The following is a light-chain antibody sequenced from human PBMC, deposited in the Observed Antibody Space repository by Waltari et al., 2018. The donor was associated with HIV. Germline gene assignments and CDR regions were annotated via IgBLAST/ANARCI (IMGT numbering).Light chain of an antibody. J-gene: IGKJ2*01. CDR2: WAS. CDR1: QSVFYSTNNSNY. CDR3: QQYYTTPPYT. Sequence: DIAITQSPALLAVSLGERATNPCKFRQSVFYSTNNSNYLAGYQQKPGQPPKHLIYWASTRVSGVPDRCSGGGSGADFSLTISSLQAEDVSVYYCQQYYTTPPYTFGQGTKLEMK. V-gene: IGKV4-1*01.